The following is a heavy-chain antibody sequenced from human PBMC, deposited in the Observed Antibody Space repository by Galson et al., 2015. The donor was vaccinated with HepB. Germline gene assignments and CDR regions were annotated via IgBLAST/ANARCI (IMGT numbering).Heavy chain of an antibody. CDR3: ARDTACSSTSCYPYYMDV. CDR1: GGSISSYY. V-gene: IGHV4-4*07. D-gene: IGHD2-2*01. Sequence: SETLSLTCTVSGGSISSYYWSWIRQPAGKGLEWIGRIYTSGSTNYNPSLKSRVTMSVDTSKNQFSLKLSSVTAADTAVYYCARDTACSSTSCYPYYMDVWGKGTTVTVSS. J-gene: IGHJ6*03. CDR2: IYTSGST.